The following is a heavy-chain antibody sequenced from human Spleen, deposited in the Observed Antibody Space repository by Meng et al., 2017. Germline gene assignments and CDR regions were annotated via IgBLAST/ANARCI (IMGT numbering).Heavy chain of an antibody. CDR1: GYTFTGYY. CDR2: INAVFGTT. V-gene: IGHV1-69*13. Sequence: SVKVSCKASGYTFTGYYIHWVRQAPGQGLEWMGGINAVFGTTNYAQKFQDRVTITSDESTSTVYMELTRLTSEDTAVYFCARKAGNCISTTCYSLDYWGQGTLVTVSS. D-gene: IGHD2-2*01. CDR3: ARKAGNCISTTCYSLDY. J-gene: IGHJ4*02.